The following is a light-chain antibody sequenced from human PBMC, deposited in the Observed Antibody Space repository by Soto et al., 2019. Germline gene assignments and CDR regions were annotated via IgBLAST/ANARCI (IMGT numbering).Light chain of an antibody. Sequence: EMVMTQSPATLSVSPGERFTLSCRASQSVSSNLAWYQQKPGQAPRLLIYAASTRATGVPARFSGSGSGTEFTLTISSLQSEDFAVYYCQQHNVWPATFGQGTKV. J-gene: IGKJ1*01. CDR2: AAS. CDR1: QSVSSN. V-gene: IGKV3-15*01. CDR3: QQHNVWPAT.